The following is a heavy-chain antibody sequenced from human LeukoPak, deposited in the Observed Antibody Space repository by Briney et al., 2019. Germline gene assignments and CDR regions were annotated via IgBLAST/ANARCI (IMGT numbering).Heavy chain of an antibody. V-gene: IGHV4-31*03. J-gene: IGHJ4*02. CDR2: IHSSGTT. CDR3: ARGGRYSSEIDS. D-gene: IGHD5-18*01. Sequence: SETLSLTCTVSGGSVSRGGYYWSWIRQRPGKGLEWIGYIHSSGTTYYNPSLRSRLTISIDTSKNQFSLNLSSVTAADTAFYYGARGGRYSSEIDSWGQGTLVTVSS. CDR1: GGSVSRGGYY.